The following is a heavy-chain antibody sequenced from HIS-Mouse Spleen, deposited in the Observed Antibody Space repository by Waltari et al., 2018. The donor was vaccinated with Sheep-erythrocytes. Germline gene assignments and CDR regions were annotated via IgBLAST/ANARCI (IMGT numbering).Heavy chain of an antibody. CDR3: AKDGLGTMVRGVSGAFDI. CDR2: SNK. Sequence: SNKYYAYSVKGRFTISRDNSKNTLYRQMNSLRAEETAVYYCAKDGLGTMVRGVSGAFDIWGQGTMVTVSS. D-gene: IGHD3-10*01. J-gene: IGHJ3*02. V-gene: IGHV3-30*02.